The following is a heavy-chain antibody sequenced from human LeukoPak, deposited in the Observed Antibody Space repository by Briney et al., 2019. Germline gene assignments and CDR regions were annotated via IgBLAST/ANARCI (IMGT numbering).Heavy chain of an antibody. Sequence: ASVKVSCKASGYTFTGYYMHWVRQAPGQGLEWMAWINPNSGGTNYAQKFQGRVTMTRDTSISTAYMELSRLRSDDTAVYYCARDLNILGSYYLDYWGQGTLVTVSS. CDR3: ARDLNILGSYYLDY. V-gene: IGHV1-2*02. CDR2: INPNSGGT. D-gene: IGHD1-26*01. J-gene: IGHJ4*02. CDR1: GYTFTGYY.